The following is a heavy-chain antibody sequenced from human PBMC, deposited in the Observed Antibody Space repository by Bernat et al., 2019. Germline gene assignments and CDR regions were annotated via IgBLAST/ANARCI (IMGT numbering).Heavy chain of an antibody. CDR3: ARVSPHDLGVATNGFGVDY. CDR2: IYYIGST. V-gene: IGHV4-31*03. Sequence: QVQLQESGPGLVKPSQTLSLTCTVSGGSISSGGYYWSWIRQHPGKGLEWIGYIYYIGSTYYNPSLKSRVTISVDTSKNQFSLKLSSVTAADTAVYYCARVSPHDLGVATNGFGVDYWGQGTMVTVDS. D-gene: IGHD5-12*01. J-gene: IGHJ4*02. CDR1: GGSISSGGYY.